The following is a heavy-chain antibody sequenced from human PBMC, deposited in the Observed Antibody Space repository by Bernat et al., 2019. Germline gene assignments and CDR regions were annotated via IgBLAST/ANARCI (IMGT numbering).Heavy chain of an antibody. CDR3: ARSPSPLYSGSYLDYFDS. V-gene: IGHV3-33*01. J-gene: IGHJ4*02. Sequence: QVQLVESGGGVVQPGGSLRLSCAASGFAFSTSDMHWVRQAPGKGLEWVAVIWHDGTNKYYPDSVKGRFTISRDNAKNTLYRQLNSLRADDTAVYFCARSPSPLYSGSYLDYFDSWGQGTLVTVSS. CDR2: IWHDGTNK. D-gene: IGHD1-26*01. CDR1: GFAFSTSD.